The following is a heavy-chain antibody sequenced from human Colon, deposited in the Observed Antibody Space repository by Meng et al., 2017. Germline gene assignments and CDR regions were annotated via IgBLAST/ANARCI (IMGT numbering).Heavy chain of an antibody. Sequence: ASVKVSCKASGYTFTGYYMHWVRQAPGQGLEWMGRINPNSGGTNYAQKFQGRVTMTRDTSISTAYLELSSLRADDTAVYYCAREYSYGRYFDYWGHGTRVTSCS. CDR2: INPNSGGT. CDR3: AREYSYGRYFDY. D-gene: IGHD5-18*01. J-gene: IGHJ4*01. CDR1: GYTFTGYY. V-gene: IGHV1-2*06.